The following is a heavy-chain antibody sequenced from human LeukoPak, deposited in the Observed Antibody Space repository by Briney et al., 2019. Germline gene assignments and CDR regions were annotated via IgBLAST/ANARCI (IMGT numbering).Heavy chain of an antibody. D-gene: IGHD3-22*01. J-gene: IGHJ3*02. CDR3: ASSPGSSGYYDLAFDI. Sequence: ASVKVSCKASGGTFSSYAISWMRQAPGQGLEWMGGIIPIFGTANYAQKFQGRVTITTDESTSTAYMELSSLRSEDTAVYYCASSPGSSGYYDLAFDIWGQGTMVTVSS. V-gene: IGHV1-69*05. CDR2: IIPIFGTA. CDR1: GGTFSSYA.